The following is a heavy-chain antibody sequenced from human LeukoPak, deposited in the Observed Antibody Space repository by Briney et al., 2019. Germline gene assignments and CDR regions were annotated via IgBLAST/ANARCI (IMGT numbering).Heavy chain of an antibody. J-gene: IGHJ6*03. Sequence: PGGSLRLSCAASGFTSSGYWMHWVRQAPGKGLVWVSRCNNDGTTTNYADPVKGRFTVSRDKAKNTLYLQMNSLRAEDTAVYYCARAYYYYNMDVWGKGTTVTVSS. CDR3: ARAYYYYNMDV. V-gene: IGHV3-74*01. CDR1: GFTSSGYW. CDR2: CNNDGTTT.